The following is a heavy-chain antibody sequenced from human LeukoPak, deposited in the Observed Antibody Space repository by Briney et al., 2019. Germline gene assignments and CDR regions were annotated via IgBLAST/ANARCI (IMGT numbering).Heavy chain of an antibody. V-gene: IGHV3-30-3*01. J-gene: IGHJ6*02. D-gene: IGHD1-1*01. CDR2: ISYDGSNK. CDR3: ARSLVDSNDPYYYYGMDV. CDR1: GFTFSSYA. Sequence: GGSLRLSCAASGFTFSSYAMPWVRQAPGKGLEWVAVISYDGSNKYYADSVKGRFTISRDNSKNTLYLQMNSLRAEDTAVYYCARSLVDSNDPYYYYGMDVWGQGTTVTVSS.